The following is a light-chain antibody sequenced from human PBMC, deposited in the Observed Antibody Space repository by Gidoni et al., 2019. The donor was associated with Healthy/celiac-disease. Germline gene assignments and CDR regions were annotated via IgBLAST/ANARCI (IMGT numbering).Light chain of an antibody. CDR1: KLGDKY. Sequence: SYELTQPPSVSVSPGQTASITCSGDKLGDKYACWYQQKPGTSPVLVIYQDSKRPSGFPERFSGSHSGNTATLTISGTQAMDEADYYCQAWDSSTVVFGGGTKLTVL. V-gene: IGLV3-1*01. CDR2: QDS. CDR3: QAWDSSTVV. J-gene: IGLJ2*01.